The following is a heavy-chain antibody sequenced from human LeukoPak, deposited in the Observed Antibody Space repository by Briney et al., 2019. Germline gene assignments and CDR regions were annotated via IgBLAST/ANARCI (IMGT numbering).Heavy chain of an antibody. J-gene: IGHJ4*02. CDR2: IRYDGRNK. CDR1: GFTFSRYG. D-gene: IGHD5-12*01. CDR3: AKDLLVATIGGGYFDY. V-gene: IGHV3-30*02. Sequence: RGGSVRLSCAASGFTFSRYGMHWVRQAPGKGLEGVAFIRYDGRNKYYADSVKGRFTISRDNDKNTLYLQLNSLRAEDTAVYYCAKDLLVATIGGGYFDYWGQGTLVSVSS.